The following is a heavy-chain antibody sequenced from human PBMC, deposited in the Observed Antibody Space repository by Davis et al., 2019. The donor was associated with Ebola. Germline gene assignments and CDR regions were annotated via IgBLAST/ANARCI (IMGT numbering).Heavy chain of an antibody. D-gene: IGHD2-2*01. Sequence: SVKVSCKASGGSFTSYTVSWVRQAPGQGLEWMGGVVSIFGTTKYAQKFQGRITITADESTKTAYMEMSSLTSEDTAVYWCARGLCSRPNCFEDLGKYFGLDLWGQGTTVIVSS. V-gene: IGHV1-69*13. CDR2: VVSIFGTT. CDR3: ARGLCSRPNCFEDLGKYFGLDL. CDR1: GGSFTSYT. J-gene: IGHJ6*02.